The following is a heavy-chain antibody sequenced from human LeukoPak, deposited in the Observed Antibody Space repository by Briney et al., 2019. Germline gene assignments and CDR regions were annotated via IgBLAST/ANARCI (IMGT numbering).Heavy chain of an antibody. CDR2: IWHDGTTK. D-gene: IGHD7-27*01. V-gene: IGHV3-30*02. CDR3: AKDVTGANWVSDG. Sequence: GGSLRLSCAASGFSFTTIGMHWVRQAPGKGLEWVGFIWHDGTTKQYADSVKGRFTIARDTAQNTVYLQMNSLRPEDTAVYYCAKDVTGANWVSDGWGQGALVTVSS. J-gene: IGHJ4*02. CDR1: GFSFTTIG.